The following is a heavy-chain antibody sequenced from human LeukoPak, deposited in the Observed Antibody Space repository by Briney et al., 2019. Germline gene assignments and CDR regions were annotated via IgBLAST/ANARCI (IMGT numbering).Heavy chain of an antibody. D-gene: IGHD3-10*01. CDR2: INPNSGGT. J-gene: IGHJ4*02. V-gene: IGHV1-2*02. CDR1: GYTFTGYY. Sequence: GASVKVSCKASGYTFTGYYMHWVRQAPGQGLEWMGWINPNSGGTNYAQKFQGRVTMTRDTSISTAYMELSRPRSDDTAVYYCARSPLYYYGSGSYYRPRYYFDYWGQGTLVTVSS. CDR3: ARSPLYYYGSGSYYRPRYYFDY.